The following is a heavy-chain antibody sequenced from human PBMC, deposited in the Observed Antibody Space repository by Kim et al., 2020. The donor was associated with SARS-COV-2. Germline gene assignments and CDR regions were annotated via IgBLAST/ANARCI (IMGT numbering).Heavy chain of an antibody. Sequence: ASVKVSCKASGYTFTGYYMHWVRQAPGQGLEWMGWINHNSGGTNYAQKFQGRVTMTRDTSISTAYMELSRLRSDDTAVYYCARDRDDSSGYYPDYWGQGTLVTVSS. J-gene: IGHJ4*02. CDR3: ARDRDDSSGYYPDY. CDR2: INHNSGGT. CDR1: GYTFTGYY. V-gene: IGHV1-2*02. D-gene: IGHD3-22*01.